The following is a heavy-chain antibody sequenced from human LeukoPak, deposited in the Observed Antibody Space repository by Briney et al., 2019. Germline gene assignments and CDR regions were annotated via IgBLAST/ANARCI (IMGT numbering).Heavy chain of an antibody. CDR2: IRRKVDGGTT. J-gene: IGHJ4*02. CDR1: GFTLGDYA. CDR3: ARGDLVTGYPGDYFDY. D-gene: IGHD3-9*01. Sequence: GGSLRLSRIGSGFTLGDYAISWVPQAPGKGGEWLCFIRRKVDGGTTEIAASVEGRFTISRDDSNSVAYLQMNSLQTEDTGIYYCARGDLVTGYPGDYFDYWGQGALVTVSS. V-gene: IGHV3-49*04.